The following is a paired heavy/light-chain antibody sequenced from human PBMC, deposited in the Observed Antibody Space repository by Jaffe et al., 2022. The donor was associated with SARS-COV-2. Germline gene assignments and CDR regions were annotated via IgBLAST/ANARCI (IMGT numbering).Heavy chain of an antibody. D-gene: IGHD3-22*01. CDR2: ISYDGSNK. CDR1: GFTFSSYA. Sequence: QVQLVESGGGVVQPGRSLRLSCAASGFTFSSYAMHWVRQAPGKGLEWVAVISYDGSNKYYADSVKGRFTISRDNSKNTLYLQMNSLRAEDTAVYYCARGYYDSSGYYSGGYFDYWGQGTLVTVSS. J-gene: IGHJ4*02. CDR3: ARGYYDSSGYYSGGYFDY. V-gene: IGHV3-30-3*01.
Light chain of an antibody. CDR1: QGISSY. CDR2: AAS. J-gene: IGKJ2*02. V-gene: IGKV1-8*01. CDR3: QQYYSYTGT. Sequence: AIRMTQSPSSFSASTGDRVTITCRASQGISSYLAWYQQKPGKAPKLLIYAASTLQSGVPSRFSGSGSGTDFTLTISCLQSEDFATYYCQQYYSYTGTFGQGTKLEIK.